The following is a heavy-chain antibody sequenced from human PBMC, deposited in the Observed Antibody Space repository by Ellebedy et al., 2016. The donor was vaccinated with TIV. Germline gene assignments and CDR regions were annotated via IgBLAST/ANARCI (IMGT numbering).Heavy chain of an antibody. CDR2: IRQDGSDM. V-gene: IGHV3-7*01. J-gene: IGHJ3*02. D-gene: IGHD4-17*01. Sequence: GGSLRLSCATSGFSFRSYWMSWVRQAPGKGLEWVANIRQDGSDMYYVDSVKGRFTISRDNAKNSLYLLMNNLSAEDTGLYYCATDGSYGDYRSPTHAFEIWGQGTLVTVSS. CDR3: ATDGSYGDYRSPTHAFEI. CDR1: GFSFRSYW.